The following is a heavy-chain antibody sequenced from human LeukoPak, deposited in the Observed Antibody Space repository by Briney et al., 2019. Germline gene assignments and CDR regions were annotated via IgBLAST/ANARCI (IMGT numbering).Heavy chain of an antibody. D-gene: IGHD2-21*01. V-gene: IGHV3-23*01. J-gene: IGHJ4*02. CDR3: ARNIPVTRWGY. CDR1: GFTFSSYA. CDR2: ISGSGGST. Sequence: GGSLRLSCAASGFTFSSYAMSWVRQAPGKGLEWVSAISGSGGSTDYVDSVKGRFAISRDNSKNTPYLLLSSLRAEDTAVYYCARNIPVTRWGYWGQGTLVTVSS.